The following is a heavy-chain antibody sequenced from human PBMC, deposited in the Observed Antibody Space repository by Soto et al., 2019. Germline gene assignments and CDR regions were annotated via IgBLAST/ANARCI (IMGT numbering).Heavy chain of an antibody. Sequence: PSETLSLTCTVSGGSISSSSYYWGWIRQPPGKGLEWIGSIYYSGSTYYNPSLKSRVTMSVDTSKNQFSLKLSSVTAADTAVYYCARQTYISGRPTGMDVWGQGTTVTVSS. D-gene: IGHD6-6*01. J-gene: IGHJ6*02. V-gene: IGHV4-39*01. CDR3: ARQTYISGRPTGMDV. CDR2: IYYSGST. CDR1: GGSISSSSYY.